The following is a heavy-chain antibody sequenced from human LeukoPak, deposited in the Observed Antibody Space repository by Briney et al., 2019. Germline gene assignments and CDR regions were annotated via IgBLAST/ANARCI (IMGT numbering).Heavy chain of an antibody. CDR3: ARDPSLDY. CDR2: ISSSGLTI. J-gene: IGHJ4*02. CDR1: GFTFSSYE. V-gene: IGHV3-48*03. Sequence: PGGSLRLSCAASGFTFSSYEMNWVRQAPGQGLEWVSYISSSGLTIDYADSVKGRFTISRDNAKNSLYLQMNSLRAEDTAVYYCARDPSLDYWGQGTLVTVSS.